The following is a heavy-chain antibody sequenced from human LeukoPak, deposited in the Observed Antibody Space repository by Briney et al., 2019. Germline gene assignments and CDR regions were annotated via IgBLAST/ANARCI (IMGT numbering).Heavy chain of an antibody. CDR1: GFTFSNYG. V-gene: IGHV3-23*01. CDR2: ITGSGGST. Sequence: GGSLRLSCAASGFTFSNYGLSWVRQAPGKGLEWVSSITGSGGSTYYADSVKGRFTISRDNSKNTLYLQMNSLRAEDTAIYYCARDERLLSFLKWGQGTLVTVSS. D-gene: IGHD3-3*01. CDR3: ARDERLLSFLK. J-gene: IGHJ4*02.